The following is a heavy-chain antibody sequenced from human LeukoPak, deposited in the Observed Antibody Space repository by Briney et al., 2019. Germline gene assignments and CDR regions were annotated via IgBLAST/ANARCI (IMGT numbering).Heavy chain of an antibody. CDR2: MNPNSGNT. CDR3: ARSSGVPHNWFDP. Sequence: ASVKVSCKASGYTFTSYDINWVRRATGQGLEWMGWMNPNSGNTGYAQKFQGRVTMTRNTSISTAYMELSSLKSEDTAVYYCARSSGVPHNWFDPWGQGTLVTVSS. V-gene: IGHV1-8*01. J-gene: IGHJ5*02. CDR1: GYTFTSYD. D-gene: IGHD2-8*01.